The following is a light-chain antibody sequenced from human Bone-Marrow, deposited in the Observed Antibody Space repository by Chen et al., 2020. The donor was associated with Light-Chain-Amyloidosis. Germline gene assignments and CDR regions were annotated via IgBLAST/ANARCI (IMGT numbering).Light chain of an antibody. CDR3: GTWDSSLSAV. V-gene: IGLV1-51*01. CDR2: DNN. J-gene: IGLJ3*02. CDR1: RSNIGNNY. Sequence: QSVLTQPPSVSAAPGQKVTISCSGSRSNIGNNYVSWYQQRPGTAPKLLIYDNNKRPSGIPDRFSGSKSGTSATLGITGLQTGDEADYYCGTWDSSLSAVFGGGTKLTVL.